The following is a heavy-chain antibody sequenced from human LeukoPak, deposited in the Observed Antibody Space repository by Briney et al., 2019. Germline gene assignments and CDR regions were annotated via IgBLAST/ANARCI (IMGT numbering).Heavy chain of an antibody. CDR2: ISSAGTI. CDR1: GFTVSSSY. J-gene: IGHJ4*02. D-gene: IGHD6-13*01. Sequence: LPGGSVRLFCRASGFTVSSSYMSWVRQAPGKGLEWVSIISSAGTIYYADSVKGRFTISRDNSKNTVYLQVNSLRDEDTAVYYCARDLEAANTYYFDYWGQGTMVTVSS. V-gene: IGHV3-66*01. CDR3: ARDLEAANTYYFDY.